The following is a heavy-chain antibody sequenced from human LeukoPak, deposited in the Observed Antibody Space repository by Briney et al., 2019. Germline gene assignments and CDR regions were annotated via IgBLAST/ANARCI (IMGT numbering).Heavy chain of an antibody. D-gene: IGHD3-10*01. V-gene: IGHV1-46*01. Sequence: VSVKVSCKASGYTFTSYYMHWVRQAPGQGLEWMGIINPSGGSTSYAQKFQGRVTMTRDTSTSTVYMELSSLRSEDTAVYYCARPESLLWFGELSGGLDYWGQGTLVTVSS. CDR3: ARPESLLWFGELSGGLDY. J-gene: IGHJ4*02. CDR1: GYTFTSYY. CDR2: INPSGGST.